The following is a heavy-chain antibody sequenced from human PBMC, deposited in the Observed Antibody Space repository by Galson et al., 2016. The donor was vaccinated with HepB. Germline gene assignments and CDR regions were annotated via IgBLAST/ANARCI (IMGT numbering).Heavy chain of an antibody. D-gene: IGHD2-2*01. J-gene: IGHJ6*02. CDR3: TTMGGCAGYCSNTPIYDWDV. V-gene: IGHV3-73*01. CDR1: GFTFSGSG. Sequence: SLRLSCAASGFTFSGSGIHWVRQASGKGLEWVARIGSKANSHATEYAASVTGRFTISRDDSKNTAYLQMNSLKTEDTAVYYCTTMGGCAGYCSNTPIYDWDVWGQGTTVTVSS. CDR2: IGSKANSHAT.